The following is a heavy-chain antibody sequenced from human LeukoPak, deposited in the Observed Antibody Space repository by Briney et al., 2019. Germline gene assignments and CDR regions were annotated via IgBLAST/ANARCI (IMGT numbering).Heavy chain of an antibody. D-gene: IGHD4-17*01. Sequence: PGGSLRLSCAASGFTFSSYGMYWVRQAPGKGLEWVAVISYNGGNKKYADSVKGRFTVSRDNSKNTLYLQLSSLSAEDTAVYYCAKDIALMTTGTNGPFGDWGQGTLVTVSS. CDR1: GFTFSSYG. V-gene: IGHV3-30*18. J-gene: IGHJ4*02. CDR2: ISYNGGNK. CDR3: AKDIALMTTGTNGPFGD.